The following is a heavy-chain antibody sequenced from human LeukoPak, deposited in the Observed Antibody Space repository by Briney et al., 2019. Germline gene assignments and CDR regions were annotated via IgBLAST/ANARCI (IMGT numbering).Heavy chain of an antibody. V-gene: IGHV1-58*01. CDR1: GFTFTSSA. CDR2: IVVGSGNT. D-gene: IGHD2-2*01. CDR3: ARALVVPARYYYYMDV. Sequence: ASMKVSCKASGFTFTSSAVQWVRQARGQRLEWIGWIVVGSGNTNYAQKFQGRVTITADESTSTAYMELSSLRSEDTAVYYCARALVVPARYYYYMDVWGKGTTVTVSS. J-gene: IGHJ6*03.